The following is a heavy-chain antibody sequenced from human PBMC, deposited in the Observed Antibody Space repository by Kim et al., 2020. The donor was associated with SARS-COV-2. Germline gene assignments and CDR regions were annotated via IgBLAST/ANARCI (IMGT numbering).Heavy chain of an antibody. Sequence: EKSYVDSGKGRFTISRDNDKNSLYLQMNSLRAEDTAVYYCARRGGSYPSVWGQGTMVTVSS. J-gene: IGHJ3*01. CDR2: EK. V-gene: IGHV3-7*04. CDR3: ARRGGSYPSV. D-gene: IGHD1-26*01.